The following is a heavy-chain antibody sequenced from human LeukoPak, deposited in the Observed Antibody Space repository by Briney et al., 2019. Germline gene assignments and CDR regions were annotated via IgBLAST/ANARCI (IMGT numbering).Heavy chain of an antibody. CDR1: GGSISSYY. J-gene: IGHJ4*02. CDR2: IYYSGST. D-gene: IGHD6-13*01. Sequence: SETLSLTCTVSGGSISSYYWSWIRQPPGKGLEWIGYIYYSGSTDYNPSLKSRVTISVDTSKNQFSLKLNSVTAADTAVYYCARGTARIAAYWGQGTLVTVSS. V-gene: IGHV4-59*01. CDR3: ARGTARIAAY.